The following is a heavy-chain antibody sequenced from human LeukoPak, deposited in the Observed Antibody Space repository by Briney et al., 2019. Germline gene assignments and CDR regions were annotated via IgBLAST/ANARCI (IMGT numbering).Heavy chain of an antibody. J-gene: IGHJ4*02. D-gene: IGHD3-22*01. CDR2: INHSGST. CDR1: GGSFSGYY. V-gene: IGHV4-34*01. CDR3: ARAFPYYYDSSGYPEY. Sequence: NPSETLSLTCAVYGGSFSGYYWSWIRQPPGKGLEWIGEINHSGSTNYNPSLKSRVTISVDKSKNQFSLKLSSVTAADTAVYYCARAFPYYYDSSGYPEYWGQGTLVTVSS.